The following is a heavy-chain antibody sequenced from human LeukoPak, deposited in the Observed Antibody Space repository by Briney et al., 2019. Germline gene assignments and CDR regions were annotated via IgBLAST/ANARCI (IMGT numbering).Heavy chain of an antibody. D-gene: IGHD3-22*01. V-gene: IGHV3-33*01. CDR2: IWYDGSNK. J-gene: IGHJ4*02. CDR1: GFTFRSYG. Sequence: AGGSLRLSCAASGFTFRSYGMHWVRQAPGKGLEWVAVIWYDGSNKYYADSVKGRFTISRDNSKNTLYLQMNSLRADDTAVYYCASSRYESSGPIDSWGQGTLVTVSS. CDR3: ASSRYESSGPIDS.